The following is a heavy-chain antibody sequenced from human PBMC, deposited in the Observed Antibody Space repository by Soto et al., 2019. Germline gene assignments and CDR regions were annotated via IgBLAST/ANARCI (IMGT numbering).Heavy chain of an antibody. CDR2: ISKDGNSK. CDR1: GFTFSNYA. D-gene: IGHD3-10*01. Sequence: GGSLRLSCAASGFTFSNYAIHWVRQAPGKGLEWVTIISKDGNSKHYADSVKGRFTISRDNSKNTLFLQMNSLRAEDTAVYYCARGPQGSYCYIDYWGQGTPVTVSS. V-gene: IGHV3-30-3*01. J-gene: IGHJ4*02. CDR3: ARGPQGSYCYIDY.